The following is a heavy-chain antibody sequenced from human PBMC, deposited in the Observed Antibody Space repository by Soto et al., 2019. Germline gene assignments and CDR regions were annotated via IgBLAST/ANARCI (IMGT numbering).Heavy chain of an antibody. V-gene: IGHV1-18*01. D-gene: IGHD6-13*01. J-gene: IGHJ5*02. Sequence: ASVKVSCKASGYTFTSYGISWVRQAPGQGLEWMGWISAYNGNTNYAQKLQGRVTMTTDTSTSTAYMELRSLRSDDTAVYYCARDYSISWRPKCFDPWGQGTLVTGSS. CDR1: GYTFTSYG. CDR3: ARDYSISWRPKCFDP. CDR2: ISAYNGNT.